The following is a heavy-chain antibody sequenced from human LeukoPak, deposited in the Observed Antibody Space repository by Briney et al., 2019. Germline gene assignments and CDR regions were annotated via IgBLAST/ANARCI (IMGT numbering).Heavy chain of an antibody. D-gene: IGHD2-2*01. CDR3: ARLGVVVVPAAKTLINWFDP. CDR1: GYSISSGYY. CDR2: IYHSGST. V-gene: IGHV4-38-2*02. Sequence: SQTLSLTCTVSGYSISSGYYWGWIRQPPGKGLEWIGSIYHSGSTYYNPSLKSRVTISVDTSKNQFSLKLSSVTAADTAVYYCARLGVVVVPAAKTLINWFDPWGQGTLVTVSS. J-gene: IGHJ5*02.